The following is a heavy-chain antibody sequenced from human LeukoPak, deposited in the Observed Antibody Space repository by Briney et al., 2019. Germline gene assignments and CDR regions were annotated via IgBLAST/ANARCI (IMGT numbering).Heavy chain of an antibody. CDR1: GFTFSSYW. CDR3: ARGSNSGSYYGSEYFQH. CDR2: INTDGSST. D-gene: IGHD1-26*01. V-gene: IGHV3-74*01. Sequence: GGSLRLSCAASGFTFSSYWMHWVRQAPGKGLVWVSRINTDGSSTSYADSVKGRFSISRDNAKNTLYLQMNSLRAEDTAVYYCARGSNSGSYYGSEYFQHWGQGTLVTVSS. J-gene: IGHJ1*01.